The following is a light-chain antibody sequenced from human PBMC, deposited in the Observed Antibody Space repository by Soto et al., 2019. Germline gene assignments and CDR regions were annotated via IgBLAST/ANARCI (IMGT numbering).Light chain of an antibody. CDR3: QQYNNWPIT. CDR2: GAS. Sequence: DIVLTQSPGPLSLSPGERATLSCRSSQNVDSNYLAWYQQKPGQAPRIIIFGASGRATGIPDRFSGSGSGTDCTLTISRLEPEDVAVYYCQQYNNWPITLGQGTRLEIK. V-gene: IGKV3-20*01. CDR1: QNVDSNY. J-gene: IGKJ5*01.